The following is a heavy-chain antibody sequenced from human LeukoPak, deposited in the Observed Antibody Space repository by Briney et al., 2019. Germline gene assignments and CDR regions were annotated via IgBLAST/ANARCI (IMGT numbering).Heavy chain of an antibody. J-gene: IGHJ6*03. Sequence: SETLSLTCTVSGGSIISYHWSWIRQPPGKGMEWIGYIYYSGGTNYNPSLKSRVTISVDTSKNQFSLKLSSVTAADTAVYYCARGGGAVAGRGGGYGRYYYYYYMDVWGKGTTVTVSS. D-gene: IGHD6-19*01. CDR2: IYYSGGT. V-gene: IGHV4-59*12. CDR1: GGSIISYH. CDR3: ARGGGAVAGRGGGYGRYYYYYYMDV.